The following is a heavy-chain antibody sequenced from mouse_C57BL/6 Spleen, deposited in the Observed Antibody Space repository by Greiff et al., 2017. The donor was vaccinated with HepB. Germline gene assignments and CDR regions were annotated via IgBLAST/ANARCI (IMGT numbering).Heavy chain of an antibody. CDR1: GYTFTSYW. CDR3: ATYGSPCYYFDY. V-gene: IGHV1-69*01. D-gene: IGHD1-1*01. J-gene: IGHJ2*01. CDR2: IDPSDSYT. Sequence: QVQLKQPGAELVMPGASVKLSCKASGYTFTSYWMHWVKQRPGQGLEWIGEIDPSDSYTNYNQKFKGKSTLTVDKSSSTAYMQLSSLTSEDSAVYYCATYGSPCYYFDYWGQGTTLTVSS.